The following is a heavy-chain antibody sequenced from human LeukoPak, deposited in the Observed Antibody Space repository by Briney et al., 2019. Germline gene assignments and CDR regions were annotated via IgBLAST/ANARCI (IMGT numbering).Heavy chain of an antibody. CDR1: GGSISSYY. J-gene: IGHJ4*02. V-gene: IGHV4-59*08. CDR3: ARGGGYCSGGSCWNY. D-gene: IGHD2-15*01. CDR2: IYYSGST. Sequence: SETLSLTCTVSGGSISSYYWSWIRQPPGKGLEWIGYIYYSGSTNYNPSLMSRVTISVDTSKNQFSLKLSSVTAADTAVYYCARGGGYCSGGSCWNYWGQGTLVTVSS.